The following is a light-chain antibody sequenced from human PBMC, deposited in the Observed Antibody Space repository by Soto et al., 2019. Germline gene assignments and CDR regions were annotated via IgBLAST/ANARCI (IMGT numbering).Light chain of an antibody. CDR1: QNIRIY. CDR2: ATS. CDR3: QQGYSSRWT. J-gene: IGKJ1*01. V-gene: IGKV1-39*01. Sequence: DIQMTQSPSSLSASVGDRVTITCRASQNIRIYLNWYQQKPGKAPQLRIYATSSLQTGVPSRFSASGSGTDFSLVISDLQPEDSATYYCQQGYSSRWTSGRGTKVEI.